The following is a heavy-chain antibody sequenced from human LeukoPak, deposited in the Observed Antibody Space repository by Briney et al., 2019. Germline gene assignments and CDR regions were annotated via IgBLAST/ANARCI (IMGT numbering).Heavy chain of an antibody. Sequence: GGSLGLFCAASVFTFSSYSMNWVRQAPGKGLEWVSSISSGSKYIYNADSVKGRFTISRDNAKNSLYLQMNSLRAEDTAVYYCARALSYSYGSMDFWGQGTLVIVSS. J-gene: IGHJ4*02. D-gene: IGHD5-18*01. CDR2: ISSGSKYI. V-gene: IGHV3-21*01. CDR3: ARALSYSYGSMDF. CDR1: VFTFSSYS.